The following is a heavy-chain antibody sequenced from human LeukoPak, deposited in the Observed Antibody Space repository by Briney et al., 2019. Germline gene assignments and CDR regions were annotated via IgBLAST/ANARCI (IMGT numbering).Heavy chain of an antibody. J-gene: IGHJ3*02. Sequence: GGSLRLSCAASGFTLTNDFMTWVRQAPGKGLEWVGRIKSEIEGGTTDHAASVKGRFAISRDESTNTLFLQMNSLRNEDTAVYYCALAWFGESRDGLDIWGRGSMFVVSS. CDR2: IKSEIEGGTT. CDR1: GFTLTNDF. D-gene: IGHD3-10*01. CDR3: ALAWFGESRDGLDI. V-gene: IGHV3-15*01.